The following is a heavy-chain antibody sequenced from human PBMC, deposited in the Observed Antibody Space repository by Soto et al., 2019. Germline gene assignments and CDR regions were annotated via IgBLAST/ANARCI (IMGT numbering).Heavy chain of an antibody. D-gene: IGHD1-1*01. CDR3: ARGGGTYYGMDV. J-gene: IGHJ6*02. CDR1: GFTFSGRW. V-gene: IGHV3-74*01. Sequence: EVRLVESRGDLVQPGGSLRLSCAASGFTFSGRWMHWVRQAPGKGLVWVSRIDGDGGSILYADPVKGRFTISRDNAKNTLFLQMNSLRAEDTAVYYCARGGGTYYGMDVWGQGTTVTVSS. CDR2: IDGDGGSI.